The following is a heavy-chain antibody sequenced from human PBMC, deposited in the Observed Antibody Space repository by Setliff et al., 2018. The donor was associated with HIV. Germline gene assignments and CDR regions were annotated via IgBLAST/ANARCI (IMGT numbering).Heavy chain of an antibody. Sequence: SVKVSCKTSGGTLSNYVITWVRQAPGQGLEWMGMIIPMYNIPAYAQKFQGGVTFTADESTSTAYMELSSLSSEDTAVYYCARDQTGVAAAAFGGGSAWSDEGFDIWGQGTMVT. V-gene: IGHV1-69*13. D-gene: IGHD6-13*01. J-gene: IGHJ3*02. CDR3: ARDQTGVAAAAFGGGSAWSDEGFDI. CDR1: GGTLSNYV. CDR2: IIPMYNIP.